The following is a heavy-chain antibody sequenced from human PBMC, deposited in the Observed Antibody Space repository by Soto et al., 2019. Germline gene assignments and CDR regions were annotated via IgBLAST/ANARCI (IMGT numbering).Heavy chain of an antibody. Sequence: SETLSLTCTVSGGSISSGDYYWSWIRQPPGKGLEWIGYIYYSGSTNYNPSLKSRVTISVDTSKNQFSLKLSSVTAADTAVYYCARVRRDGYNSRLNYFDYWGQGTLVTVSS. D-gene: IGHD5-12*01. CDR1: GGSISSGDYY. V-gene: IGHV4-61*08. CDR2: IYYSGST. CDR3: ARVRRDGYNSRLNYFDY. J-gene: IGHJ4*02.